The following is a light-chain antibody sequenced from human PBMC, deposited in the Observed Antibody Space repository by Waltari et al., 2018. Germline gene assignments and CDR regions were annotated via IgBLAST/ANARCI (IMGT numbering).Light chain of an antibody. CDR2: QDR. Sequence: SYELTQPPSVSVSPGQTASITCSGDNLGDKYAFGYQQKPGQSPVLVIYQDRKRPSGIPERFSGSNSGNTATLTISGTQAMDEADYYCQAWDSSTASVVFGGGTKLTVL. CDR3: QAWDSSTASVV. J-gene: IGLJ2*01. CDR1: NLGDKY. V-gene: IGLV3-1*01.